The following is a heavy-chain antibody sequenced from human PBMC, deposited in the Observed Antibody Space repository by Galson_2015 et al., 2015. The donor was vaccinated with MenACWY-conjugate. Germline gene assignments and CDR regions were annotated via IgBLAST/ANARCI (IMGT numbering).Heavy chain of an antibody. Sequence: SLRLSCAASGFTVSNNYMSWVRQAPGKGLEWVSLIYVGGNTVNADSAKSRFTISRDIYKNTLYLQMNSLSAEDTAVSYCARGCYDSRGYWCIDDWGQGTPVTVSS. D-gene: IGHD3-22*01. CDR1: GFTVSNNY. CDR2: IYVGGNT. J-gene: IGHJ4*02. CDR3: ARGCYDSRGYWCIDD. V-gene: IGHV3-66*01.